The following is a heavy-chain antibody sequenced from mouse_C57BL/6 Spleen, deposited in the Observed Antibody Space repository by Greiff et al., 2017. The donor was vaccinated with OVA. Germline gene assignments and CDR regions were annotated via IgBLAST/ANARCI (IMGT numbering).Heavy chain of an antibody. J-gene: IGHJ4*01. Sequence: EVQLQQSGAELVRPGASVKLSCTASGFNIKDYYMHWVKQRPEQGLEWIGRIDPEDGDTEYAPKFQGKATMTADKSSSTAYMQLSSLTSEDSAVYYCARSDGYFLYAMDYWGQGTSVTVSS. CDR2: IDPEDGDT. CDR1: GFNIKDYY. D-gene: IGHD2-3*01. V-gene: IGHV14-1*01. CDR3: ARSDGYFLYAMDY.